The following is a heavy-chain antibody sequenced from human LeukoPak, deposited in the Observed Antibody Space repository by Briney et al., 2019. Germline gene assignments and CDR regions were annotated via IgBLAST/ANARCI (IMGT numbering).Heavy chain of an antibody. CDR3: ARDPRGKGYGDYLDAFDI. V-gene: IGHV4-38-2*02. J-gene: IGHJ3*02. Sequence: SETLSLTCTVSGYSINSVYYWGWIRQPPGKGLEWIGSIYHSGSTYYNPSLKSPVTISVDTSKNHFSPKLSSVTAADTAVYYCARDPRGKGYGDYLDAFDIWGQGTMVTVSS. CDR2: IYHSGST. CDR1: GYSINSVYY. D-gene: IGHD4-17*01.